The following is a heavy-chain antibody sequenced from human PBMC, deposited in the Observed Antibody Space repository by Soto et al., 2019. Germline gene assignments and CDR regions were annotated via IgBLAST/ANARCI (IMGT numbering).Heavy chain of an antibody. CDR2: IFSNDEK. V-gene: IGHV2-26*04. CDR3: ASTYSTSWYWFDP. Sequence: QVTVKESGPVLVKPTETLTLTCTVSGFSLSNAGLRVSWIRQPPGKALEWLAHIFSNDEKSYSTSLKSRLTTSXDXXKSQVVLTMTNMDPVATATYYCASTYSTSWYWFDPWGQGTLVTVSS. CDR1: GFSLSNAGLR. J-gene: IGHJ5*02. D-gene: IGHD6-13*01.